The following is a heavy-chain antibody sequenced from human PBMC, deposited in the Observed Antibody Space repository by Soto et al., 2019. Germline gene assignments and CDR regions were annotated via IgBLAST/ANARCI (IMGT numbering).Heavy chain of an antibody. V-gene: IGHV4-61*01. CDR2: IYYSGST. CDR3: ARAPGSYYENYFDY. CDR1: GGSVSSGSYY. Sequence: SETLSLTCTVSGGSVSSGSYYWSWIRQPPGKGLEWIGYIYYSGSTNYNPSLKSRVTISVDTSKNQFSLKLSSVTAADTAVYYCARAPGSYYENYFDYWGRGTLVTVSS. D-gene: IGHD1-26*01. J-gene: IGHJ4*02.